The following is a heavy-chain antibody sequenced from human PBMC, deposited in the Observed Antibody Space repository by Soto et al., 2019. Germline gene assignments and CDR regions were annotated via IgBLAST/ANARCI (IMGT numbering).Heavy chain of an antibody. CDR3: AKGGEDTMTTGTRGDCQH. CDR1: GFTFRSYA. J-gene: IGHJ1*01. V-gene: IGHV3-23*01. CDR2: LSGRGGGT. D-gene: IGHD3-16*01. Sequence: EVHLLESGGGLVQPGGSLSLSCAASGFTFRSYALHWVRQAPGQGLEWVSTLSGRGGGTYYADSVKGRVTISSDQSKNTLNLQMNSLIAEDTAVYYWAKGGEDTMTTGTRGDCQHGGQGTLVSVSS.